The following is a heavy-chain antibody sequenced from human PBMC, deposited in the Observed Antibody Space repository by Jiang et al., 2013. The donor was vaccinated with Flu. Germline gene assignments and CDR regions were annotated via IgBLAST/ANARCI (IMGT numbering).Heavy chain of an antibody. CDR1: GFTFSSYG. CDR2: ISYDGSNK. Sequence: VQLVESGGGVVQPGRSLRLSCAASGFTFSSYGMHWVRQAPGKGLEWVAVISYDGSNKYYADSVKGRFTISRDNSKNTLYLQMNSLRAEDTAVYYCANEQDDSSGYYGWFDPVGPGNPGHRLL. CDR3: ANEQDDSSGYYGWFDP. V-gene: IGHV3-30*18. D-gene: IGHD3-22*01. J-gene: IGHJ5*02.